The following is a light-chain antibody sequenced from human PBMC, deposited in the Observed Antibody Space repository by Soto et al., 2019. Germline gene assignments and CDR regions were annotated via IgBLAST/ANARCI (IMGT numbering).Light chain of an antibody. J-gene: IGKJ4*01. CDR2: AAS. V-gene: IGKV1-12*01. Sequence: DIQMTQSPSSLSASVGDRVTITCLASRGISSWLAWYQQKPGKAPNLLIFAASSLQSGVPSRFSGSGSGTDFTLTISSLQPEDFATYYCQQANSFPLTFGGGTKVDIK. CDR1: RGISSW. CDR3: QQANSFPLT.